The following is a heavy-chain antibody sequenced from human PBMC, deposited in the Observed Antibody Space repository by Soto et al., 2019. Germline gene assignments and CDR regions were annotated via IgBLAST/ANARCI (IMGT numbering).Heavy chain of an antibody. V-gene: IGHV5-51*01. D-gene: IGHD6-13*01. Sequence: GESLKISCKASGYTSSTYWIDWVRQMPGKGLEWMGIIYPGDSDTRYSPSFQGQVTISADKSISTAYLQWSSLKASDTAMYYCARHHGSPVYYYGMDVWGQGTTVTVSS. J-gene: IGHJ6*02. CDR3: ARHHGSPVYYYGMDV. CDR2: IYPGDSDT. CDR1: GYTSSTYW.